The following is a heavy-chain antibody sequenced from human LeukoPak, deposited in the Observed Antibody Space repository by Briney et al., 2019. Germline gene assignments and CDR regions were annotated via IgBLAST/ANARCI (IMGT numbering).Heavy chain of an antibody. CDR2: ITSPVGHI. D-gene: IGHD6-19*01. CDR1: GFTFSTYS. Sequence: GGSLRLSCAASGFTFSTYSMNWVRQAPGKGLEWVASITSPVGHIYYADSLKGRITISGDNAKSSLYLQMNSLRAEDTAVYYCATDGQSSGWYGFDYWGQGTLVTVSS. V-gene: IGHV3-21*01. J-gene: IGHJ4*02. CDR3: ATDGQSSGWYGFDY.